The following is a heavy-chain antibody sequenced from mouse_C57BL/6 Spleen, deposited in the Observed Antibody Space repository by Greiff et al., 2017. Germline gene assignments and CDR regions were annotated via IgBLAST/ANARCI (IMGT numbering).Heavy chain of an antibody. CDR2: ISYDGSN. D-gene: IGHD3-3*01. CDR3: ARDGTGLAWFAY. J-gene: IGHJ3*01. CDR1: GYSITSGYY. Sequence: EVKLMESGPGLVKPSQSLSLTCSVTGYSITSGYYWNWIRQFPGNKLEWMGYISYDGSNYYNPSLKNRISLTRDTSKNQFFLKLNSVTTEDTATYYCARDGTGLAWFAYWGQGTLVTVSA. V-gene: IGHV3-6*01.